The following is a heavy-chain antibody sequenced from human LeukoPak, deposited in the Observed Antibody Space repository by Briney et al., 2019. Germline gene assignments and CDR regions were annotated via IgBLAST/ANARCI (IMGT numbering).Heavy chain of an antibody. J-gene: IGHJ4*02. CDR3: AKGLTVTTAFFDY. Sequence: PGGSLTLSCAASGFTFDDYAMHWVRQAPGQGLEWVSGISWNSGSIGYADSVKGRFTISRDNAKNSLYLQMNSLRAEDTALYYCAKGLTVTTAFFDYWGQGTLVTVSS. CDR1: GFTFDDYA. V-gene: IGHV3-9*01. CDR2: ISWNSGSI. D-gene: IGHD4-17*01.